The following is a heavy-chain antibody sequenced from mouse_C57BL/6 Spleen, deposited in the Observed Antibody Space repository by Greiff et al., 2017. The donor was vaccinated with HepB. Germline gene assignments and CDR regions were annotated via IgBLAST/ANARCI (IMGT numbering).Heavy chain of an antibody. Sequence: EVKLMESGGGLVKPGGSLKLSCAASGFTFSSYAMSWVRQTPEKRLEWVATISDGGSYTYYPDNVKGRFTISRDNAKNNLYLQMSHLKSEDTAMYYCARVKEYYGSSPDYAMDYWGQGTSVTVSS. CDR3: ARVKEYYGSSPDYAMDY. CDR2: ISDGGSYT. CDR1: GFTFSSYA. J-gene: IGHJ4*01. D-gene: IGHD1-1*01. V-gene: IGHV5-4*03.